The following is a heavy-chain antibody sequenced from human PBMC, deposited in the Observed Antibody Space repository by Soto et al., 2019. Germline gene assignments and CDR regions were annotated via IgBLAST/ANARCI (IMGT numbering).Heavy chain of an antibody. Sequence: EVQLVESGGGLIQPGGSLRLSCAASGFTVSSNYMSWVSQAPGQGLEWVSVIYSGGSTYYADSVKGRFTISRDNSKNTLYLQMNSLRAEDTAVYYWASRSIAAAGAPFDYWGQGTLVTVSS. CDR1: GFTVSSNY. CDR2: IYSGGST. V-gene: IGHV3-53*01. D-gene: IGHD6-13*01. CDR3: ASRSIAAAGAPFDY. J-gene: IGHJ4*02.